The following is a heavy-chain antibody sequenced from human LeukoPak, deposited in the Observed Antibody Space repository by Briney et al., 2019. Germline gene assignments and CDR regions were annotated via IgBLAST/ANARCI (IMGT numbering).Heavy chain of an antibody. Sequence: PSETLSLTCAVYGGSFSGYYWSWIRQPPGKGLEWIGEINHSGSTNYNPSLKSRVTISVDTSKNQFSLKLSSVTAADTAVYYCARVKGRRTPAAAYNWFDPWGQGTLVTVSS. CDR1: GGSFSGYY. J-gene: IGHJ5*02. D-gene: IGHD2-2*01. CDR2: INHSGST. V-gene: IGHV4-34*01. CDR3: ARVKGRRTPAAAYNWFDP.